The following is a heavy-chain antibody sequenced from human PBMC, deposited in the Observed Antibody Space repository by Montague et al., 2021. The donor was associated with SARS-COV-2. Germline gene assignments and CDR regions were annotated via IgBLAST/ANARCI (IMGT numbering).Heavy chain of an antibody. D-gene: IGHD6-19*01. Sequence: CAISGDSVSSNSGAWNWIRLSPSRGLEWLGRSYYRSKWYVDYAGSVRSRITINPDTSKNQFSLQMSSATPDDTAVYYCARSKLLRSGYSSGWYGPGWFDPWGQGTPVTVSS. J-gene: IGHJ5*01. CDR2: SYYRSKWYV. CDR1: GDSVSSNSGA. CDR3: ARSKLLRSGYSSGWYGPGWFDP. V-gene: IGHV6-1*01.